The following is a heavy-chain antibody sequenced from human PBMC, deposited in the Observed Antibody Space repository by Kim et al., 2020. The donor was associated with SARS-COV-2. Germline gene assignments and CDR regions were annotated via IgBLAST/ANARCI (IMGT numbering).Heavy chain of an antibody. Sequence: RYSPSFQGQVTISADKSISTAYLQWSSLKASDTAMYYCARGTGEGNWFDPWGQGTLVTVSS. V-gene: IGHV5-51*01. CDR3: ARGTGEGNWFDP. D-gene: IGHD7-27*01. J-gene: IGHJ5*02.